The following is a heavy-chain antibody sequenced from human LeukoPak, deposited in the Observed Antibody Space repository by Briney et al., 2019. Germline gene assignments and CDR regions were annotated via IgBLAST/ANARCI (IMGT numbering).Heavy chain of an antibody. CDR2: ISGSGGST. CDR1: GFTFSSYA. Sequence: QSGGSLRLSCAASGFTFSSYAMSWVRQAPGEGLEWVSAISGSGGSTYYADSVKGRSTISRDNSKNTLYLQMNSLRAEDTAVYYCAKVLLWFGDPWGYWGQGTLVTVSS. V-gene: IGHV3-23*01. J-gene: IGHJ4*02. D-gene: IGHD3-10*01. CDR3: AKVLLWFGDPWGY.